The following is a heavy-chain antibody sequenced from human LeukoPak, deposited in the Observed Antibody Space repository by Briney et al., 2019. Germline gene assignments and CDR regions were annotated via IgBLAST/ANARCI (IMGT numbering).Heavy chain of an antibody. Sequence: PSETLSLTCTVSGGSISSGDYYWSWLRQPPGKGLEWIGYIYYSGSTNYNPSLKSRVTISVDTSKNQFSLKLISVTAADTAVYYCGGSSWYVGRGFDYWGQGTLVTVSS. CDR2: IYYSGST. D-gene: IGHD6-13*01. CDR1: GGSISSGDYY. V-gene: IGHV4-61*08. J-gene: IGHJ4*02. CDR3: GGSSWYVGRGFDY.